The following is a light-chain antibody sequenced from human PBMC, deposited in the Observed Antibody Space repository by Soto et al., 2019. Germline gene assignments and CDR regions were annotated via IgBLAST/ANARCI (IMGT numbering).Light chain of an antibody. Sequence: QSALTQPASVSGSPGQSITISCTGTSRDVGGYNYVSWYQQHPGKAPKLMIYDVSNRPSGVSNRFSGSKSGNTASLTISGLQAEDEADYYCSSYTSSSTFHVVFGGGTKLTVL. J-gene: IGLJ2*01. CDR2: DVS. CDR3: SSYTSSSTFHVV. CDR1: SRDVGGYNY. V-gene: IGLV2-14*01.